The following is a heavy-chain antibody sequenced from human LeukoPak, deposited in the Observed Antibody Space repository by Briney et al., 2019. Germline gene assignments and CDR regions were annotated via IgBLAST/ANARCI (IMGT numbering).Heavy chain of an antibody. CDR2: ISHSGST. CDR1: GGSFSGYY. J-gene: IGHJ4*02. V-gene: IGHV4-34*01. Sequence: SETLSLTCAVYGGSFSGYYWSWIRQPPGKGLEWIGEISHSGSTNYNPSLKSRVTISVDTSKNQFSLKLSSVTAADTAVYYCARGRYSSSWYGGDRYFDYWGQGTLVTVSS. CDR3: ARGRYSSSWYGGDRYFDY. D-gene: IGHD6-13*01.